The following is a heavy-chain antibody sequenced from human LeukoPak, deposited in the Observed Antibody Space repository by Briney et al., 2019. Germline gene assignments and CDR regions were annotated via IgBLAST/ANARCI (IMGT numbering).Heavy chain of an antibody. V-gene: IGHV3-48*03. J-gene: IGHJ6*02. Sequence: GGSLRLSCAASGFTFSSYEMNWVRQAPGKGLEWVSYISSRGSTIYYADSVKGRFTISRDNAKNSLYLQMNSLRAEDTAVYYCARDRKDGYSYGSNVVWGQGTTVTVSS. CDR2: ISSRGSTI. CDR1: GFTFSSYE. D-gene: IGHD5-18*01. CDR3: ARDRKDGYSYGSNVV.